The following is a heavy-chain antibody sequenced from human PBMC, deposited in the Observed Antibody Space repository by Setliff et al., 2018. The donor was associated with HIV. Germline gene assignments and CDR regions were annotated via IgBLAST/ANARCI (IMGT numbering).Heavy chain of an antibody. CDR1: GGSVSDTIYY. D-gene: IGHD3-22*01. Sequence: PSETLSLTCTVSGGSVSDTIYYWGWIRQPPGKGLEWLANVYYSGGTYYNPSLNGRVTISVDTSRNQFSLKLTSVTAADTALYFCARVRLTMIMMVDYFDQWGQGTLVTVSS. J-gene: IGHJ4*02. CDR3: ARVRLTMIMMVDYFDQ. V-gene: IGHV4-39*01. CDR2: VYYSGGT.